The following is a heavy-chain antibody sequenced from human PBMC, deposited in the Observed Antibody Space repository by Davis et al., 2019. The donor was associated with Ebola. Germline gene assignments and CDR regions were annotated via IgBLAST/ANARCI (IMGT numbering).Heavy chain of an antibody. Sequence: GESLKISCAASGFTFSSYWMHWVRQVPGKGLVWVSRIHTEGSSTSYADSVKGRFTISRDNAKNTLYLQMNSLRAEDTAVYYCAREEVVPAAIWGNYYYYGMDVWGQGTTVTVSS. D-gene: IGHD2-2*01. J-gene: IGHJ6*02. CDR3: AREEVVPAAIWGNYYYYGMDV. V-gene: IGHV3-74*01. CDR1: GFTFSSYW. CDR2: IHTEGSST.